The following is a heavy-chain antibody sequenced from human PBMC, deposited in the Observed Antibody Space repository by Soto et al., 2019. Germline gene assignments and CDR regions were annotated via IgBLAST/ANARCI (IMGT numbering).Heavy chain of an antibody. V-gene: IGHV5-51*01. CDR3: ASGTGDTGTFDI. D-gene: IGHD1-26*01. Sequence: EESLTSSCNGSGYSFTSYWIGWVLQMPGKGLEWMGIIYPSDSDTRYSPSFQGQVTISADKSISTAYLQWSSLKASDTAMYYCASGTGDTGTFDIWGQGTMVTVSS. CDR2: IYPSDSDT. CDR1: GYSFTSYW. J-gene: IGHJ3*02.